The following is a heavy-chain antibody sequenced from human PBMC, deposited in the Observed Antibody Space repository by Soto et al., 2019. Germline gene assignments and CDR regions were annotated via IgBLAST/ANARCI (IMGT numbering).Heavy chain of an antibody. Sequence: ASVKVSCKASGYTFTDTYLNWVRQAPGQGLEWMGWMNPNSGNTGYAQKLQGRVTMTRNTSTRTAYMELRSMRSDDTAVYYGESLSSGWGDPWGQGTLVTVSS. V-gene: IGHV1-8*02. CDR3: ESLSSGWGDP. J-gene: IGHJ5*02. D-gene: IGHD6-19*01. CDR2: MNPNSGNT. CDR1: GYTFTDTY.